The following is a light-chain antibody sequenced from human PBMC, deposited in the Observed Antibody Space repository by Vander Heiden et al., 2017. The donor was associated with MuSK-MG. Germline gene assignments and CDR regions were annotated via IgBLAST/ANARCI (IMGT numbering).Light chain of an antibody. J-gene: IGKJ5*01. V-gene: IGKV3-11*01. CDR2: SAS. Sequence: VLTPSPATLSVSPGERVTLSCRASQDVGTYLAWYKQTPGQPPRLLIYSASNRAPGTRARFSGSGYGTDFTLTIISREPEDLAVYYCQQRSALRLSLTFGQGTQLEIK. CDR1: QDVGTY. CDR3: QQRSALRLSLT.